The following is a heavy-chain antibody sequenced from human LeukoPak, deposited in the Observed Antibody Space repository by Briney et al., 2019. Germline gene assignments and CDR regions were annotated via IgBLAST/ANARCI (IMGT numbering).Heavy chain of an antibody. CDR1: GGSISSGGYS. CDR2: IYHSGST. CDR3: AREPGYSYGPDY. J-gene: IGHJ4*02. D-gene: IGHD5-18*01. Sequence: PSETLSLTCAVSGGSISSGGYSWSWIRQPPGKGLEWIGYIYHSGSTYYNPSLKSRVTISVDRSKNQFSLKLSSVTAADTAVYYCAREPGYSYGPDYWGQGTLVTVSS. V-gene: IGHV4-30-2*01.